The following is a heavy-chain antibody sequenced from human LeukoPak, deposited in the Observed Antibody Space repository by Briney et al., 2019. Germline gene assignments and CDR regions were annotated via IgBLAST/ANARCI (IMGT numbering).Heavy chain of an antibody. D-gene: IGHD6-13*01. J-gene: IGHJ4*02. Sequence: GGSLRLSCAASGFAFSSRAIHWVRQAPGKGLEWVAVVSDDGGNKYYADAVKGRFTISRDNSKNTVSLQMNSLGAEDAAVYYCARGGHSSSWYMDDCWGQGTLVTVSS. V-gene: IGHV3-30-3*01. CDR3: ARGGHSSSWYMDDC. CDR2: VSDDGGNK. CDR1: GFAFSSRA.